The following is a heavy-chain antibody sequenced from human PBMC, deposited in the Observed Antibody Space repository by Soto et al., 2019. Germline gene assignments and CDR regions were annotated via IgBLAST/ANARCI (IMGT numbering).Heavy chain of an antibody. CDR1: GGSIGGVGYS. Sequence: QLQLQESGSGLVKTSQTLSLTCAVSGGSIGGVGYSWSWIRQPPGGGLEWIGYMYHSGTFLKSPSLKTRLTMSLDMYKSQFSLTLNSMTAADTAVYYCARAQFYSGSGNYNNLMFDAWGQGIQVTVSS. J-gene: IGHJ5*02. D-gene: IGHD3-10*01. V-gene: IGHV4-30-2*01. CDR2: MYHSGTF. CDR3: ARAQFYSGSGNYNNLMFDA.